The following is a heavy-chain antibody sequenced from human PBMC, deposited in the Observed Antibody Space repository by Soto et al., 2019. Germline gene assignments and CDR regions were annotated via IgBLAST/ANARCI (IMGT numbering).Heavy chain of an antibody. J-gene: IGHJ4*02. Sequence: QVQLVESGGGVVQPGRSLRLSCAASGFTFSSYAMHWVRQAPGKGLEWVAVISYDGSNKYYADSVKGRFTISRDNSKNTLYLKMNILRAEDTAVYYCASEQLAVLRGVLDYWGQGTLVTVSS. V-gene: IGHV3-30-3*01. CDR1: GFTFSSYA. CDR2: ISYDGSNK. CDR3: ASEQLAVLRGVLDY. D-gene: IGHD1-1*01.